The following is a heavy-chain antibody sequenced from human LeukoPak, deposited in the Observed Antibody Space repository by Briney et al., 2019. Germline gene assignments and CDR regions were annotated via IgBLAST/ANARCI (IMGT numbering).Heavy chain of an antibody. J-gene: IGHJ4*02. CDR2: INPDHGGT. CDR3: ARDYGDSSGYNDY. D-gene: IGHD3-22*01. CDR1: GYTLTNYY. V-gene: IGHV1-2*02. Sequence: ASVKVSCKASGYTLTNYYIHWVRQAPGQGLEWMGWINPDHGGTNYAQKFQGRVTMTRDTSISTVNMELRGLRSDDTAVYYCARDYGDSSGYNDYWGQGTLVTVSS.